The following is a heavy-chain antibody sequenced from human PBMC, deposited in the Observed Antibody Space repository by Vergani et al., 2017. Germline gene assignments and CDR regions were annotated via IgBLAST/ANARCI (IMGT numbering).Heavy chain of an antibody. J-gene: IGHJ2*01. CDR1: GDSIISRSYY. D-gene: IGHD3-16*01. CDR2: IYNSGNG. V-gene: IGHV4-39*01. CDR3: ASGKYYSDSTSHFRGRYFDV. Sequence: QMQLQESGPGLVKASETLSLTCTVSGDSIISRSYYWGWIRQPPGKGLEWIGSIYNSGNGDSSSSLKSRVPISADKSKNQFSLRLTSVTAADTAVYYCASGKYYSDSTSHFRGRYFDVCGRGTLVTVPS.